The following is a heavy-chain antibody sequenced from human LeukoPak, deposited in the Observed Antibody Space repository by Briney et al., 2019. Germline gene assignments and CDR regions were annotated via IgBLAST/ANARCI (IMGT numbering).Heavy chain of an antibody. Sequence: GGSLRLSCAASGFTFSSYSMNWVRQAPGKGLEWVSSISSSSSYIYYADSVKGRFTISRDNAKNSLYLQMNSLRAEDTAVYHCARDSRTPYYYDSSGHAEAFDIWGQGTMVTVSS. CDR2: ISSSSSYI. V-gene: IGHV3-21*01. D-gene: IGHD3-22*01. CDR3: ARDSRTPYYYDSSGHAEAFDI. J-gene: IGHJ3*02. CDR1: GFTFSSYS.